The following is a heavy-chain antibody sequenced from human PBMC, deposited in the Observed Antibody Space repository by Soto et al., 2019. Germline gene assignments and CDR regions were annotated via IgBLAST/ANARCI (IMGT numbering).Heavy chain of an antibody. Sequence: GFLILCCGFSGCTFIRHWMRWIRQTPGKGLVWVSRINTDGSSSNYAGSVKGRFTISRDNAKNTLYLQMNSLRAEDAAVYYCVRDSRDSTSWAYWGKGTLV. CDR2: INTDGSSS. V-gene: IGHV3-74*01. D-gene: IGHD6-13*01. CDR1: GCTFIRHW. J-gene: IGHJ4*02. CDR3: VRDSRDSTSWAY.